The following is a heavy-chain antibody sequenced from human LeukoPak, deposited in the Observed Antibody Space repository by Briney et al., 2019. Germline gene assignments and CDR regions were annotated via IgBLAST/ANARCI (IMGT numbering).Heavy chain of an antibody. CDR3: ARERGQWLVRHYYGMDV. J-gene: IGHJ6*02. CDR1: GFTVSSNY. Sequence: PGGSLRLSCAASGFTVSSNYMSWVRQAPGKGLEWVSVIYSGGSTYYADSVKGRFTISRDNAKNSLYLQMNSLRAEDTAVYYCARERGQWLVRHYYGMDVWGQGTTVTVSS. D-gene: IGHD6-19*01. CDR2: IYSGGST. V-gene: IGHV3-53*01.